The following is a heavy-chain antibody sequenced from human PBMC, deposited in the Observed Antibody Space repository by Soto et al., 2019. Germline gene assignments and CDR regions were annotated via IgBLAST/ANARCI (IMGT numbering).Heavy chain of an antibody. CDR1: GFTFSKAW. J-gene: IGHJ4*02. D-gene: IGHD3-22*01. CDR3: TTERRYYYDSGGY. CDR2: IKSKIDGGAT. V-gene: IGHV3-15*01. Sequence: PGGSLRLSCAASGFTFSKAWMSWVRQAPRKGLEWVGHIKSKIDGGATDYAAPVKGRFSISRDDSKNTLYLQMNNLETEDTALYYCTTERRYYYDSGGYWGQGTLVTVSS.